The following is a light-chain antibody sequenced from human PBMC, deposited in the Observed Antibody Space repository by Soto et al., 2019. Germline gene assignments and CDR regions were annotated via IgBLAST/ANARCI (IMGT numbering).Light chain of an antibody. CDR3: QQSYSTPPT. CDR1: QDISNY. CDR2: DAS. V-gene: IGKV1-33*01. Sequence: KMYQSPAALSASVGDRVTITCQASQDISNYLNWYQQKPGKGPKVLIYDASNLETGVPSRFSGSGSGTDFTFTISSLQPEDIATYYCQQSYSTPPTFGQRTKVAIK. J-gene: IGKJ1*01.